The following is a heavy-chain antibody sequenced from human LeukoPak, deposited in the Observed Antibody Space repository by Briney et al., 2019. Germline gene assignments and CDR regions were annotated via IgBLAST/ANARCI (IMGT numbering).Heavy chain of an antibody. CDR1: GFTFSSYA. CDR3: AKDDAYIIDY. Sequence: GGSLRLSCAASGFTFSSYAMSWVRQAPGKGLEWVSDISGSGGSTYYADSVKGRFTISRDNFKNTLYLQMNSLRAEDTAVFYCAKDDAYIIDYWGQGTLVTVSS. D-gene: IGHD2-15*01. V-gene: IGHV3-23*01. CDR2: ISGSGGST. J-gene: IGHJ4*02.